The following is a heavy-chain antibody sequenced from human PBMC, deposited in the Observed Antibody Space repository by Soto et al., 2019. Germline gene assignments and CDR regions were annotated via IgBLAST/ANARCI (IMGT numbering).Heavy chain of an antibody. Sequence: GVSLRLSWAASGFTFSSYWMHWVRQAPGKGLVWVSRINSDGSSTSYADSVKGRFTISRDNAKNTLYLQMNSLRAEDTAVYYCHSSGATASADYFDYWGQVTLVTVSS. CDR2: INSDGSST. CDR3: HSSGATASADYFDY. J-gene: IGHJ4*02. V-gene: IGHV3-74*01. CDR1: GFTFSSYW. D-gene: IGHD3-10*01.